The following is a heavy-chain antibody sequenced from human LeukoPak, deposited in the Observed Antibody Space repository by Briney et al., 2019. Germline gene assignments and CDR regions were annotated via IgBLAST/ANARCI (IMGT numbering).Heavy chain of an antibody. V-gene: IGHV1-3*01. CDR3: ARDQWELLHVWDY. J-gene: IGHJ4*02. CDR2: INAGNGNT. CDR1: GYTFTSYA. Sequence: VASVKVSCTASGYTFTSYAMHWVRQAPGQRLEWMGWINAGNGNTKYSQKFQGRVTITRDTSASTAYMELSSLRSEDTAVYYCARDQWELLHVWDYWGQGTLVTVSS. D-gene: IGHD1-26*01.